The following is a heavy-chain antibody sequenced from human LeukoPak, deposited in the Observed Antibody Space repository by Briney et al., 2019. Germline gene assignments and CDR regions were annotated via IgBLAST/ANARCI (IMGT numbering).Heavy chain of an antibody. CDR3: AKGKSSGYSVDY. J-gene: IGHJ4*02. Sequence: GGSLRLSCAASGFTFSGFGMHWVRQALGKGLEWVAVIWSDGSKKYYADSVKGRFTISRDNSKNTLYLQMNSLRAEDTAVYYCAKGKSSGYSVDYWGQGTLVTVSS. V-gene: IGHV3-30*02. CDR1: GFTFSGFG. D-gene: IGHD3-22*01. CDR2: IWSDGSKK.